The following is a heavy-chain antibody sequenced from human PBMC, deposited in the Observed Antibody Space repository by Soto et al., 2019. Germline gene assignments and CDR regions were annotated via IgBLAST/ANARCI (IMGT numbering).Heavy chain of an antibody. CDR1: GGTFSSYT. CDR3: ATVGGGSDSYYINCFDP. V-gene: IGHV1-69*06. D-gene: IGHD3-10*01. CDR2: IIPLFGTT. J-gene: IGHJ5*02. Sequence: QVQLVQSGAEVKKPGSSVKVSCKASGGTFSSYTISWVRQAPGQGLEWMGGIIPLFGTTNYAQKFHGRVTISADKSTSTAYMELGSLRSEDTAVYYCATVGGGSDSYYINCFDPWGQGTLVTVSS.